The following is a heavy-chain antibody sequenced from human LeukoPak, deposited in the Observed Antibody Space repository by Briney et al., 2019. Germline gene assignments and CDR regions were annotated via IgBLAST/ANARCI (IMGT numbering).Heavy chain of an antibody. CDR3: ARSIFGVVTTFDY. J-gene: IGHJ4*02. CDR1: GFTFSSYS. Sequence: PGGSLRLSCAASGFTFSSYSMNWVRQAPGKGLEWVSSISSSSSYIYYADSVKGRFTISRDNAKNSLYLQMNSLRAEDTAVYYCARSIFGVVTTFDYWGQGTLVTVSS. D-gene: IGHD3-3*02. CDR2: ISSSSSYI. V-gene: IGHV3-21*01.